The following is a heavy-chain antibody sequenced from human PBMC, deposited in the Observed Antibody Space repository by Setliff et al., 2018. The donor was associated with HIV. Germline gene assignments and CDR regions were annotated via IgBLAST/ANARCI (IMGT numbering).Heavy chain of an antibody. Sequence: SVKVSCKASGGTFSSYVIGWVRQAPGQGLEWMGGIIPIFGTANYAQKFKGRLTITADESTSTVYMELSSLRSEDTAVYYCARDSRDIVVVIAPEPEPYYYYGMDVWGEGTTVTVSS. J-gene: IGHJ6*04. CDR2: IIPIFGTA. V-gene: IGHV1-69*13. CDR3: ARDSRDIVVVIAPEPEPYYYYGMDV. CDR1: GGTFSSYV. D-gene: IGHD2-15*01.